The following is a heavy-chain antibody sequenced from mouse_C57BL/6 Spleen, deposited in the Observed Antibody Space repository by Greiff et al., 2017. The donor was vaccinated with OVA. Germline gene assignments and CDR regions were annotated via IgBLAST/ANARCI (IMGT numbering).Heavy chain of an antibody. J-gene: IGHJ2*01. V-gene: IGHV1-54*01. CDR1: GYAFTNYL. Sequence: VKLQESGAELVRPGTSVKVSCKASGYAFTNYLIEWVKQRPGQGLEWIGVINPGSGGTNYNEKFKGKATLTADKSSSTAYMQLSSLTSEDSAVYFCARRYYGSSYFYFDYWGQGTTLTVSS. CDR2: INPGSGGT. CDR3: ARRYYGSSYFYFDY. D-gene: IGHD1-1*01.